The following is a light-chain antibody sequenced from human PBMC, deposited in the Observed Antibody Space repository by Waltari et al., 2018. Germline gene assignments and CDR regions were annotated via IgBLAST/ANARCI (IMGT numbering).Light chain of an antibody. V-gene: IGKV1-39*01. CDR2: ETS. CDR3: QPNYDTPRT. CDR1: QTIDY. Sequence: QMTQSPSSLSASVGDRVTITCRASQTIDYLSWYQHKPGEAPKLLIYETSTLQSGVPPRFSGSKFGTTFILTISSLQPEDFATYFCQPNYDTPRTFGQGTKVDIK. J-gene: IGKJ2*02.